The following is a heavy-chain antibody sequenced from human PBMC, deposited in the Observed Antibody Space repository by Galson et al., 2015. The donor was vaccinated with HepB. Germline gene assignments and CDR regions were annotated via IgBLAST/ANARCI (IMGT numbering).Heavy chain of an antibody. Sequence: SLRLSCAASGFTFSSYAMSWVRQAPGKGLEWVSAISGSGGSTYCADSVKGRFTISRDNSKNTLYLQMNSLRAEDTAVYYCAKGSYYDSSGYYSDYWYFDLWGRGTLVTVSS. CDR3: AKGSYYDSSGYYSDYWYFDL. CDR2: ISGSGGST. V-gene: IGHV3-23*01. J-gene: IGHJ2*01. CDR1: GFTFSSYA. D-gene: IGHD3-22*01.